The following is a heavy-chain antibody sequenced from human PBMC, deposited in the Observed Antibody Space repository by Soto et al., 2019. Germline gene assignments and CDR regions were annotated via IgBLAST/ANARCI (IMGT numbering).Heavy chain of an antibody. D-gene: IGHD1-26*01. J-gene: IGHJ5*02. CDR1: GGSISSSSYY. V-gene: IGHV4-39*01. CDR2: IYYSGST. Sequence: SETLSLTCTVSGGSISSSSYYWGWIRQPPGKGLEWIGSIYYSGSTYYNPSLKSRVTISVDTSKNQFSLKLSSVTAADTAVYYCARRWELPQGYWLDPWGRGTLVTVSS. CDR3: ARRWELPQGYWLDP.